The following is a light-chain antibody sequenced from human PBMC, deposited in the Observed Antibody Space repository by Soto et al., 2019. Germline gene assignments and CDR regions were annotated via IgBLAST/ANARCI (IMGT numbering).Light chain of an antibody. V-gene: IGLV2-14*01. CDR2: DVS. CDR3: SSYTSSSTLVV. CDR1: SSDVGGYNY. J-gene: IGLJ1*01. Sequence: QSARTQPASVSGSPGQSITISCTGTSSDVGGYNYVSWCQQHPGKAPKLMIYDVSNRPSGVSNRFSGSKSGNTASLTISGLQAEDEADYYCSSYTSSSTLVVFGTGTKVTVL.